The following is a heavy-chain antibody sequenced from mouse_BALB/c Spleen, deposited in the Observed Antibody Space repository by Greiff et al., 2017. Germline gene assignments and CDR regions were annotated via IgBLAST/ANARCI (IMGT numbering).Heavy chain of an antibody. V-gene: IGHV3-8*02. J-gene: IGHJ4*01. Sequence: EVNLVESGPSLVKPSQTLSLTCSVTGDSITSGYWNWIRKFPGNKLEYMGYISYSGSTYYNPSLKSRISITRDTSKNQYYLQLNSVTTEDTATYYCARYAHNYGFYAMDYWGQGTSVTVSS. D-gene: IGHD1-1*01. CDR3: ARYAHNYGFYAMDY. CDR1: GDSITSGY. CDR2: ISYSGST.